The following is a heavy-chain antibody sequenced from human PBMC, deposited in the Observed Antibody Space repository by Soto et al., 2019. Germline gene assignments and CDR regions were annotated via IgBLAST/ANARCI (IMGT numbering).Heavy chain of an antibody. J-gene: IGHJ4*02. CDR1: RGTFTTDA. V-gene: IGHV1-69*13. CDR2: IIPVFGPP. CDR3: VRGGHNSGWYRTFDF. Sequence: GASVKVSCKSSRGTFTTDAISWVRQAPGQGLEWMGVIIPVFGPPTYAQRFQGRVTISADESTSTAHLELSNLRSEDTAIYYCVRGGHNSGWYRTFDFWGQGXLVTVYS. D-gene: IGHD6-13*01.